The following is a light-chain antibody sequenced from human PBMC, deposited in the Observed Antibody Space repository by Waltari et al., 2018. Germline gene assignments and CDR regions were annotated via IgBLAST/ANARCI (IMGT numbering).Light chain of an antibody. CDR3: ATWDDNLNGPV. Sequence: QSVLPQSPSASGTPGQRVTISCSGSSSNIGRKPVSWYQQIPGTAPKLLICTNTRRSLGVPCRFSGSKSGTTSSLAISGLQSEDEADYYCATWDDNLNGPVFGGGT. V-gene: IGLV1-44*01. CDR2: TNT. CDR1: SSNIGRKP. J-gene: IGLJ3*02.